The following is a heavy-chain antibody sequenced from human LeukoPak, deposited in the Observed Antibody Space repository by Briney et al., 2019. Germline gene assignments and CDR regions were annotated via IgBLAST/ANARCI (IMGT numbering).Heavy chain of an antibody. V-gene: IGHV3-73*01. J-gene: IGHJ4*02. CDR1: GFTFSGST. CDR2: IRSKTHNYAT. Sequence: GGSVRLSCAASGFTFSGSTMHWVRQASGKGLEWVGRIRSKTHNYATAFAESVKGRFTISRDDSKNTAYLQMNSLKTEDTAVYFCARGSFGSIDYWGQGTLVTVSS. D-gene: IGHD5-18*01. CDR3: ARGSFGSIDY.